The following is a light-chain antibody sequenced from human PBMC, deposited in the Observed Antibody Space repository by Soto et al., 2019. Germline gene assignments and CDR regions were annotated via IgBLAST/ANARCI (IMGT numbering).Light chain of an antibody. V-gene: IGKV3-20*01. CDR2: GAS. CDR3: QQYGRTSWT. CDR1: QSVSTNF. Sequence: IVLTQSPGTLSLPPGEGATLSCRASQSVSTNFFAWYQQKPGQAPRLLIYGASTRATGIPDRFSGSGSGTDFTLTISRLETEDFAVYYCQQYGRTSWTFGQGTKVDI. J-gene: IGKJ1*01.